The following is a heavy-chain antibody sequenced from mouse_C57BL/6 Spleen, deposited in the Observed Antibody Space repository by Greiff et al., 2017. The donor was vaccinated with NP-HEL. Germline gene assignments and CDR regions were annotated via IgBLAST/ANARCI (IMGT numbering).Heavy chain of an antibody. CDR2: IWSGGST. V-gene: IGHV2-2*01. CDR3: ASDDYDDWYFDV. Sequence: QVQLQQSGPGLVQPSQSLSITSTVSGFSLTSYGVHWVRQSPGKGLEWLGVIWSGGSTDYNAAFISRLSISKDNSKSQVFFKMNSLQADDTAIYYCASDDYDDWYFDVWGTGTTVTVSS. D-gene: IGHD2-4*01. CDR1: GFSLTSYG. J-gene: IGHJ1*03.